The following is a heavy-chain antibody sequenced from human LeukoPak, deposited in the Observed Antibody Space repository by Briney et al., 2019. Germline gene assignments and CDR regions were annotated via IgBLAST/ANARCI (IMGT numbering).Heavy chain of an antibody. CDR2: INHSGST. V-gene: IGHV4-34*01. J-gene: IGHJ4*02. Sequence: SETLSLTCAVYGGSFSGYYWSWIRQPPGKGLEWIGEINHSGSTNYNPSLKSRVTISVDTSKNQFSLKLSSVTAADTAVYYCARGRSYYGSGSYLGYWGQGTLVTVPS. D-gene: IGHD3-10*01. CDR3: ARGRSYYGSGSYLGY. CDR1: GGSFSGYY.